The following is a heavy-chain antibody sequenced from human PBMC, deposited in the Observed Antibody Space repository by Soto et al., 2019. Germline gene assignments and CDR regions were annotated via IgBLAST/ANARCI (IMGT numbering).Heavy chain of an antibody. V-gene: IGHV3-23*01. CDR3: ARRGGGFDFDY. Sequence: EVQLLESGGGLVQPGGSLRLSCAASGFTFSSYAMSWVRQAPGKGLEWVSVISGSGGSTYYADSVKGRFTISRDNSKNTLYLQMNSLRAGGTAVYYCARRGGGFDFDYWGQGTLVTVSS. J-gene: IGHJ4*02. D-gene: IGHD3-16*01. CDR1: GFTFSSYA. CDR2: ISGSGGST.